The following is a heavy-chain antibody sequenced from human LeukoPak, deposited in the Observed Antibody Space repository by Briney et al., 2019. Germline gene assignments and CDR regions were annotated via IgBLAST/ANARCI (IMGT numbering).Heavy chain of an antibody. J-gene: IGHJ4*02. D-gene: IGHD1-1*01. V-gene: IGHV1-46*01. CDR3: ARWITTYLDY. CDR2: INPSGGST. CDR1: GYTFTNYY. Sequence: ASVKVSCKASGYTFTNYYIHWVRQAPGQGVEWMGIINPSGGSTNFAQKFQGRVTMTTDTSTITVYMELSSLRSEDTAVYYCARWITTYLDYWGQGTLVTVSS.